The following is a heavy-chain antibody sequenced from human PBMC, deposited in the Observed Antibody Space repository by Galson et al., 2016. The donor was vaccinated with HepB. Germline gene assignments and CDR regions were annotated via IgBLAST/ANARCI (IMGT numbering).Heavy chain of an antibody. J-gene: IGHJ6*02. CDR3: AKDGYRGSYRDYYGMEV. D-gene: IGHD1-26*01. Sequence: SLRLSCAASGFTFSTYGMHWVRQAPGKGLEWVAVISYDGSNKKYADSVKGRFTISRDTSKNTLYLQMNSLTAEDTAVYFCAKDGYRGSYRDYYGMEVWGQGTTVNVSS. V-gene: IGHV3-30*18. CDR1: GFTFSTYG. CDR2: ISYDGSNK.